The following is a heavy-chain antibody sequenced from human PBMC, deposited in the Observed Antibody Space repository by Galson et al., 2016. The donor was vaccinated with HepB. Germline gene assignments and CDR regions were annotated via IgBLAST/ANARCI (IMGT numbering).Heavy chain of an antibody. CDR2: IKTDGSDK. Sequence: SLRLSCAASGFTFSTYGMYWVRQAPGKGLEWVAAIKTDGSDKYYADSVKGRCTISRDNADNSLYLQINSLRNEDTAEYYCAKDHITGWSFDAWGQGTLVTVSS. CDR1: GFTFSTYG. D-gene: IGHD6-19*01. V-gene: IGHV3-7*03. J-gene: IGHJ4*02. CDR3: AKDHITGWSFDA.